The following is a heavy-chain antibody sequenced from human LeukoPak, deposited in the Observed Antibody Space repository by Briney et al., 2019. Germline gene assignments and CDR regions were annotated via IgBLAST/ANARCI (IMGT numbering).Heavy chain of an antibody. D-gene: IGHD2-2*01. CDR3: ARSGCSDSTCYSEDYYYYMDV. CDR2: IYPGDSDT. J-gene: IGHJ6*03. V-gene: IGHV5-51*01. Sequence: GESLKISCRGSGYSFTNYWIGWVRQMPGKGLEWMGIIYPGDSDTRYSPSFQGQVTISADKSISTAYLQWSSLKASDTAMYYCARSGCSDSTCYSEDYYYYMDVWGKGTTVTVSS. CDR1: GYSFTNYW.